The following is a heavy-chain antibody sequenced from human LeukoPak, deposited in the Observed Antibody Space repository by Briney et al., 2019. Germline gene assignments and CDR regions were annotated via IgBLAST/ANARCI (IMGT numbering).Heavy chain of an antibody. D-gene: IGHD2-2*02. J-gene: IGHJ5*02. CDR1: GGTFSSYA. CDR3: ARDHCSSTSCYTGSNWFDP. Sequence: EASVKVSCKASGGTFSSYATSWVRQAPGQGLEWMGGIIPIFGTANYAQKFQGRVTITTDESTSTAYMELSSLRSEDTAVYYCARDHCSSTSCYTGSNWFDPWGQGTLVTVSS. CDR2: IIPIFGTA. V-gene: IGHV1-69*05.